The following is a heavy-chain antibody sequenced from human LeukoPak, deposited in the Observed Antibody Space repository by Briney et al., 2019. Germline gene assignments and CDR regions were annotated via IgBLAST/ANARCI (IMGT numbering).Heavy chain of an antibody. J-gene: IGHJ3*02. CDR2: ISGSGGST. Sequence: GGSLRLSCAASGXTFSSYAMSWVRQAPGKGLEWVSAISGSGGSTYYADSVKGRFTISRDNSKNTLYLQMNSLRAEDTAVYYCATTTVTTWSAFDIWGQGTMVTVSS. CDR3: ATTTVTTWSAFDI. V-gene: IGHV3-23*01. CDR1: GXTFSSYA. D-gene: IGHD4-17*01.